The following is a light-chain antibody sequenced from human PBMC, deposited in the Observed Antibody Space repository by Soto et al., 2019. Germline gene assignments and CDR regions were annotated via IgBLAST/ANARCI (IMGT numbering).Light chain of an antibody. CDR1: QSISNY. J-gene: IGKJ4*01. CDR3: QQSYSIPPLS. V-gene: IGKV1-39*01. CDR2: GAS. Sequence: DIPMTQSPSSLSASVGDRVIITCRASQSISNYLNWYQQKPGRAPKVLISGASALQSGVPSRFSGSGSETDFTLTISSLQPEDFATYYCQQSYSIPPLSFGGGTKVEIK.